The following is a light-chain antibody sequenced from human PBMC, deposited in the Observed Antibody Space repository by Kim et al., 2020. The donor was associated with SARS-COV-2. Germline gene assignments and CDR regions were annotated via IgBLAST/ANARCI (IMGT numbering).Light chain of an antibody. CDR3: SSYTSSRTYV. J-gene: IGLJ1*01. CDR1: SSDVGGYNY. Sequence: GQSITISCTGTSSDVGGYNYVSWYQQHPGKAPQLMIYDVSSRPSGVSNRFSGSKSGNTASLTISGLQAEDEADYYCSSYTSSRTYVFGTGTKVTVL. V-gene: IGLV2-14*03. CDR2: DVS.